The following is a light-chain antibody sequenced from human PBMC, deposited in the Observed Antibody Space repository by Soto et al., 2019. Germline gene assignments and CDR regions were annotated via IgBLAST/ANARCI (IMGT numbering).Light chain of an antibody. J-gene: IGLJ2*01. V-gene: IGLV6-57*02. CDR2: EDN. CDR1: SGSIATNY. Sequence: NFMLTQPHSLSESPGKTVTISCTGSSGSIATNYVQWYQQRPGSAPTIVIYEDNQRPSGVPDRFSGSIDSSSNSASLTISGLKTEDEADYYCQSYGSTVVFGGGTKLTVL. CDR3: QSYGSTVV.